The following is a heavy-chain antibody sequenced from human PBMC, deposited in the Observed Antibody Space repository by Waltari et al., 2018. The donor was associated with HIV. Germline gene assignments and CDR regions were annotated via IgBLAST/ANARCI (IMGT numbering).Heavy chain of an antibody. J-gene: IGHJ6*02. CDR1: GGSINSSSYY. Sequence: QLQLQESGPGLVKPSETLSLTCTVSGGSINSSSYYWGWIRQPPGKGLEGIGSIYYSGSTYYNPSLKSRVTISVDTSKNQFSLKLSSVTAADTAVYYCARPIVVGALGYGMDVWGQGTTVTVSS. CDR2: IYYSGST. CDR3: ARPIVVGALGYGMDV. D-gene: IGHD2-2*01. V-gene: IGHV4-39*01.